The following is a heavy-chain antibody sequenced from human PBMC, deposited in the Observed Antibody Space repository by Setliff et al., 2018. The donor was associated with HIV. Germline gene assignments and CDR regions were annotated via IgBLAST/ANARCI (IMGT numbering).Heavy chain of an antibody. CDR2: IRSKADYYAT. CDR1: GFSFSGSP. Sequence: PGGSLRLSCAASGFSFSGSPVQWVRQASGKGLEWVGRIRSKADYYATVYAASVRGRFTISREDSKNMAYLQMNSLKTEDTAVYYCTPITGYYMDVWGKGTTVTV. CDR3: TPITGYYMDV. D-gene: IGHD1-20*01. J-gene: IGHJ6*03. V-gene: IGHV3-73*01.